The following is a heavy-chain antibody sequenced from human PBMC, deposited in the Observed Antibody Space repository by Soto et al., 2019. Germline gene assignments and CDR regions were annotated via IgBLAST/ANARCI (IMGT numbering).Heavy chain of an antibody. CDR1: GGSFSGYY. CDR3: ARGPPYDYIWGSYRHDAFDI. J-gene: IGHJ3*02. D-gene: IGHD3-16*02. Sequence: SETLSLTCAVYGGSFSGYYWSWIRQPPGKGLEWIGEINHSGSTNYNPSLKSRVTISVDTSKNQFSLKLSSVTAADTAVYYCARGPPYDYIWGSYRHDAFDIWGQGTMVIVSS. CDR2: INHSGST. V-gene: IGHV4-34*01.